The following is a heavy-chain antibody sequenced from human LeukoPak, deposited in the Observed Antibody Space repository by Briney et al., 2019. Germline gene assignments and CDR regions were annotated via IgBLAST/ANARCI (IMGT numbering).Heavy chain of an antibody. Sequence: SETLSLTCTVSGDSINNNNYYWGWIRQPPGKGLEWIGNIYYNGRAYYSPSLKSRGTISVDTSNNQFSLKLSSVTAADTAVYYCARITDRTIFGEIMHGFDIWGQGTPVTVSS. V-gene: IGHV4-39*01. J-gene: IGHJ3*02. CDR3: ARITDRTIFGEIMHGFDI. D-gene: IGHD3-3*01. CDR2: IYYNGRA. CDR1: GDSINNNNYY.